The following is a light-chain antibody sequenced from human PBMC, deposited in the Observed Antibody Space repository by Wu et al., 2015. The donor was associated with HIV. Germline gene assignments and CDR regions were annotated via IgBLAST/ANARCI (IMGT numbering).Light chain of an antibody. Sequence: EIVMTQSPATLSVSPGERATLSCRASQSVGTNLAWYQQKPGQVPRLLIYGASTRATGIPARFSGSGSGTEFTLTISSLQSEDFAVYYCQQYNNWPWPFGQGTKVEI. V-gene: IGKV3-15*01. CDR2: GAS. CDR3: QQYNNWPWP. J-gene: IGKJ1*01. CDR1: QSVGTN.